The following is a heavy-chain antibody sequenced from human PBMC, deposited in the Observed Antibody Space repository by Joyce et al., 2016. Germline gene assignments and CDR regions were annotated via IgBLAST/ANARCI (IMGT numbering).Heavy chain of an antibody. Sequence: QVQLQESGPGLVKPSETLSLTCTVAGDSIGTYYWNWIRQPPGKGLEWIGYIFYTGSTNYSPSLKSRVTMSVDRSKNQFSLNLNSVTAADTAVYYCARVGSSWSFGYWGQGTLVTVSS. CDR2: IFYTGST. D-gene: IGHD6-13*01. CDR1: GDSIGTYY. CDR3: ARVGSSWSFGY. V-gene: IGHV4-59*01. J-gene: IGHJ4*02.